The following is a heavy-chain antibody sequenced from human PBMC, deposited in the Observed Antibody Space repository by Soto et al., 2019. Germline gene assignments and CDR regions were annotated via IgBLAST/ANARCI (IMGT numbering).Heavy chain of an antibody. Sequence: ASVKVSCKASGYTFTSYDINWVRQATGQGLEWMGWMNPNRGNTGYAQKFQGRVTMTRNTSISTAYMELSSLRSEDTAVYYCARWGIRWELLRGYYYGMDVWGQGTTVTVSS. V-gene: IGHV1-8*01. CDR2: MNPNRGNT. CDR3: ARWGIRWELLRGYYYGMDV. D-gene: IGHD1-26*01. CDR1: GYTFTSYD. J-gene: IGHJ6*02.